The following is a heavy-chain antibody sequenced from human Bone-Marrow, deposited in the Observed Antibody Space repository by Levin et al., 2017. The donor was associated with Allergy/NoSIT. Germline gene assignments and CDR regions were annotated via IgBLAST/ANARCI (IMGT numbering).Heavy chain of an antibody. D-gene: IGHD4-23*01. CDR3: ARGPLDYGTNSGNY. CDR1: CGSISSSTW. CDR2: IYHGGRT. J-gene: IGHJ4*02. V-gene: IGHV4-4*02. Sequence: SQTLSLTCTVSCGSISSSTWWSWVRQSPGKGLEWIGEIYHGGRTNYNPSLKSRVSMSVDKSKSQFSLKLSSVTAADTAVYYCARGPLDYGTNSGNYWGQGTLVTVSS.